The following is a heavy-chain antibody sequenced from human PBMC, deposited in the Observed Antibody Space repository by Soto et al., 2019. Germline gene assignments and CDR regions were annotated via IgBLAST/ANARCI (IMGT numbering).Heavy chain of an antibody. J-gene: IGHJ6*02. CDR3: AKTTYSSSSTYYYGMDV. D-gene: IGHD6-6*01. CDR1: GFTFSSYG. Sequence: GGSLRLSCAASGFTFSSYGMHWVRQAPGKGLEWVAVISYDVSNKYYADSVKGRFTISRDNSKNTLYLQMNSLRAEDTAVYYCAKTTYSSSSTYYYGMDVWGQGTTVSFSS. CDR2: ISYDVSNK. V-gene: IGHV3-30*18.